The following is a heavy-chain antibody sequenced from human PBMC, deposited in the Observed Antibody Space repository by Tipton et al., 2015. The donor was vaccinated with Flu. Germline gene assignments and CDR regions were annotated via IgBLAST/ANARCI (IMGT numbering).Heavy chain of an antibody. CDR2: IYYSGST. D-gene: IGHD1-1*01. J-gene: IGHJ4*02. V-gene: IGHV4-30-4*01. CDR3: ASENVRSGRYFDY. Sequence: TLSLTCTVSGGSISSGDYYWSWIRQPPGKGLEWIGYIYYSGSTYYNPSLKSRVTISVDTSKNQFSLKLSSGTAADTAVYSCASENVRSGRYFDYWGQGTLVTVSS. CDR1: GGSISSGDYY.